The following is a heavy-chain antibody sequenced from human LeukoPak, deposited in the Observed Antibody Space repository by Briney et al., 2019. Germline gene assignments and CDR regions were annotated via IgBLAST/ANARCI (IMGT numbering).Heavy chain of an antibody. CDR3: ARFYYDSSGYAFDI. J-gene: IGHJ3*02. Sequence: ASVMVSCKASGYTFTGYYMHWVRQAPGQGLEWMGWINPNSGGTNYAQKFQGRVTMTRDTSIGTAYMELSRLRSDDTAVYYCARFYYDSSGYAFDIWGQGTMVTVSS. CDR1: GYTFTGYY. V-gene: IGHV1-2*02. D-gene: IGHD3-22*01. CDR2: INPNSGGT.